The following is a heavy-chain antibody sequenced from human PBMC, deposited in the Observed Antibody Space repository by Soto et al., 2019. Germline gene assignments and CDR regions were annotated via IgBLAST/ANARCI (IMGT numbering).Heavy chain of an antibody. Sequence: HPGGSLRLSCAASGFTFSSYSMNWVRQAPGKGLEWVSYISSSSSTIYYADSVKGRFTISRDNAKNSLYLQMNSLRAEDTAVYYCARDELRYFDWLFYFDYWGQGTLVTVSS. CDR3: ARDELRYFDWLFYFDY. J-gene: IGHJ4*02. V-gene: IGHV3-48*01. CDR1: GFTFSSYS. CDR2: ISSSSSTI. D-gene: IGHD3-9*01.